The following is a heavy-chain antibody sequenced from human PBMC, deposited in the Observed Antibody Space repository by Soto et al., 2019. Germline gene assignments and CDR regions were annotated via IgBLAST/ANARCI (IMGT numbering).Heavy chain of an antibody. J-gene: IGHJ6*02. CDR1: GFTSSIYA. CDR2: ISYDGSNK. Sequence: GSLRLSCAASGFTSSIYAMHWVRQAPGKGLEWVAVISYDGSNKYYADSVKGRFTISRDNSKNTLYLQMNSLRAEDTAVYYCATLVEGYGDYYYGMDVWGQGTTVTVSS. V-gene: IGHV3-30-3*01. D-gene: IGHD3-10*01. CDR3: ATLVEGYGDYYYGMDV.